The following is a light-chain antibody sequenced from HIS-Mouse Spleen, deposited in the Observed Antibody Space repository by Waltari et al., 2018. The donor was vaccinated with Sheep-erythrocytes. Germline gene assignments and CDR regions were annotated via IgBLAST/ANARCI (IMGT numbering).Light chain of an antibody. CDR1: SSNIGSTT. V-gene: IGLV1-44*01. J-gene: IGLJ3*02. CDR2: SNN. CDR3: AAWDDSLNGPV. Sequence: QSVLTQPPSASGTPGQRVTLSCSGSSSNIGSTTLNWYQQLPGTAPKLLIYSNNQRPSGVPDRFSGSKSGTSASLAISGLQSEDEADYYCAAWDDSLNGPVFGGGTKLTVL.